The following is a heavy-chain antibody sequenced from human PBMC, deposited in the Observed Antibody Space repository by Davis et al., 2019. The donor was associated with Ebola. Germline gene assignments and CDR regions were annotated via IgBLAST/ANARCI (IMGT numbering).Heavy chain of an antibody. V-gene: IGHV3-30-3*01. Sequence: GGSLRLSCAASGFTFSSYAMHWVRQAPGKGLEWVAVISYDGSNKYYADSVKGRFTISRDNSKNTLYLQMNSLRAEDTAVYYCAKDGGGYSYGWKTNWFDPWGQGTLVTVSS. CDR1: GFTFSSYA. J-gene: IGHJ5*02. D-gene: IGHD5-18*01. CDR2: ISYDGSNK. CDR3: AKDGGGYSYGWKTNWFDP.